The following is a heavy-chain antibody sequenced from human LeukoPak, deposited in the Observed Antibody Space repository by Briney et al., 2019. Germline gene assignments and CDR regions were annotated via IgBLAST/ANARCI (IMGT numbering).Heavy chain of an antibody. J-gene: IGHJ5*02. CDR1: GYSFTSYW. D-gene: IGHD6-13*01. CDR2: IYPGDSDT. V-gene: IGHV5-51*01. Sequence: GESLKISCKGSGYSFTSYWIGWVRQMPGKGLEWMGIIYPGDSDTRYSPSFQGQVTISADKSISIAYLQWSSLKASDTAMYYCARQEQQLVNWFDPWGQGTLVTVSS. CDR3: ARQEQQLVNWFDP.